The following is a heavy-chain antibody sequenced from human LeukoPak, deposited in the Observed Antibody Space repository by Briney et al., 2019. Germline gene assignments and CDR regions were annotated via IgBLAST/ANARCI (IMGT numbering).Heavy chain of an antibody. Sequence: PGGSLRLSCAASGFTFSSYGMHWVRQAPGKGLEWVAFIRYDGSNKYYADSVKGRFTISRDNSKNTLYLQMNSLRAEDTAVYYCAKDRYTIVGAEYFQHWGQGTLVTVSS. V-gene: IGHV3-30*02. J-gene: IGHJ1*01. D-gene: IGHD3-22*01. CDR1: GFTFSSYG. CDR2: IRYDGSNK. CDR3: AKDRYTIVGAEYFQH.